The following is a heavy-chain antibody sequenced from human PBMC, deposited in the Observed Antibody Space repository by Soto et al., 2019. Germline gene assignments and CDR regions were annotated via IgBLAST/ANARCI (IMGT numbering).Heavy chain of an antibody. J-gene: IGHJ4*02. D-gene: IGHD1-26*01. CDR1: GGTFSTYS. CDR2: IIPIFGTA. CDR3: ASSSGNNYGVGTNYYFDY. Sequence: QVQLVQSGAEVKKPGSSVKVSCKTSGGTFSTYSIVWVRQAPGEGLEWMGGIIPIFGTANYAQKFQDRVKITADKSKNTAFMELSRLKSEDTAMYYCASSSGNNYGVGTNYYFDYWGQGTLVTVSS. V-gene: IGHV1-69*06.